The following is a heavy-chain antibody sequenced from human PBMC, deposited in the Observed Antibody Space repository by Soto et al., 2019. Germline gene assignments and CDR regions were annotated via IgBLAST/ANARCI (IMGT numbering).Heavy chain of an antibody. V-gene: IGHV1-69*13. CDR1: GGTFSSYT. CDR2: IIPIFGTA. CDR3: ARGRGGYCSGGSCYFYYYGMDV. Sequence: GASVKVSCKASGGTFSSYTISWVRQAPGQGLEWMGRIIPIFGTANYAQKFQGRVTITADESTSTAYMELSSLRSEDTAVYYCARGRGGYCSGGSCYFYYYGMDVWGQGTTVTVSS. D-gene: IGHD2-15*01. J-gene: IGHJ6*01.